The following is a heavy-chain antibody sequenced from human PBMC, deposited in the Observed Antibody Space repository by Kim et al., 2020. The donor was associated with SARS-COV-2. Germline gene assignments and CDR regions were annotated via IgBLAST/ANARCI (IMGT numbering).Heavy chain of an antibody. V-gene: IGHV4-61*02. Sequence: GRANYNPSLKSRLTISLDTSKNQFSLKLTSVTAADTAVYYCGRDNLGSIDYWGQGRLVTVSS. J-gene: IGHJ4*02. CDR2: GRA. CDR3: GRDNLGSIDY. D-gene: IGHD3-16*01.